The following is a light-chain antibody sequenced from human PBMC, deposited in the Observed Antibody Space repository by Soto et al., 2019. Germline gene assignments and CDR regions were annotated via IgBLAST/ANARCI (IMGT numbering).Light chain of an antibody. Sequence: EIVMTQSPGTLSLSAWERATLSCRASQGVSSNYLAWYQQKSGQAPRLLLYGTSSRATGIPERFSGSGSGTDFTITISRLEPEDFAVYYCQHYGSSRTFGQGTKVDIK. V-gene: IGKV3-20*01. J-gene: IGKJ1*01. CDR3: QHYGSSRT. CDR1: QGVSSNY. CDR2: GTS.